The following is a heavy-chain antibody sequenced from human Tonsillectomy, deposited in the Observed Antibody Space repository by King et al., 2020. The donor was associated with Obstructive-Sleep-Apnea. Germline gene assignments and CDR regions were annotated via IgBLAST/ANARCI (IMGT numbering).Heavy chain of an antibody. V-gene: IGHV3-66*01. D-gene: IGHD3-10*01. CDR1: GFAVCSNY. Sequence: VQLVESGGALGPPGGFLRLSCAASGFAVCSNYMSWVRQAPGKGLEGVTVIYIGGSKYYADSVKGTFTISRDNSKGTLFLQMNSLRAEDTAVYYCAKLPTPKGSYDYWGQGTLVTVSS. J-gene: IGHJ4*02. CDR3: AKLPTPKGSYDY. CDR2: IYIGGSK.